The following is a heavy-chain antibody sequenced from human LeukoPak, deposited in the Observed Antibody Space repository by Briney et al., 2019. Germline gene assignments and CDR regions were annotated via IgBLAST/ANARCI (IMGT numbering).Heavy chain of an antibody. CDR1: GGSISSSSYY. J-gene: IGHJ4*02. D-gene: IGHD4-17*01. CDR2: IYYSGST. CDR3: GSHCIPGDYEYDSDY. Sequence: SETLSLTCTVSGGSISSSSYYWGWIRHPPGKGLEWGGSIYYSGSTYYNPSLKSRVTISVDTSKNQFSLKLSSVTAADTAVYYCGSHCIPGDYEYDSDYRGQGTLVTVSS. V-gene: IGHV4-39*01.